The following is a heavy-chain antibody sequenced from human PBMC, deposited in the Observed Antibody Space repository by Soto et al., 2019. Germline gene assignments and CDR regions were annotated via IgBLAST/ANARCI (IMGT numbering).Heavy chain of an antibody. V-gene: IGHV4-30-4*01. Sequence: SETLSLTCTVSGGSISSGDYYWSWIRQPPGKGLEWIGYIYYSGSTYYNPSLKSRVTISVDTSKNQFSLKLSSVTAADTAVYYCARAVPDDWFDPWGQGTLVTVSS. CDR3: ARAVPDDWFDP. D-gene: IGHD2-2*01. CDR1: GGSISSGDYY. CDR2: IYYSGST. J-gene: IGHJ5*02.